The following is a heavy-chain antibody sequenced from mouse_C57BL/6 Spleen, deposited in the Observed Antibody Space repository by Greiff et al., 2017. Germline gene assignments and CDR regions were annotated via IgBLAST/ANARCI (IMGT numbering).Heavy chain of an antibody. CDR2: IDPSDSYT. CDR3: ARSIYYDYDGLFAY. CDR1: GYTFTSYW. V-gene: IGHV1-69*01. J-gene: IGHJ3*01. Sequence: QVQLQQPGAELVMPGASVKLSCKASGYTFTSYWMHWVKQRPGHGLEWIGEIDPSDSYTNYNQKFKGKSTLTVDKSSSTAYMQLSSLTSEDSAVYYCARSIYYDYDGLFAYWGQGTLVTVSA. D-gene: IGHD2-4*01.